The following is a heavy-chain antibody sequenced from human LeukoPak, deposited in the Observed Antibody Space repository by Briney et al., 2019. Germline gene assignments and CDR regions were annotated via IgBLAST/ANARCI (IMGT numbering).Heavy chain of an antibody. CDR1: GGSISSSNW. D-gene: IGHD1-26*01. V-gene: IGHV4-4*02. CDR3: ARQGWELVGY. J-gene: IGHJ4*02. Sequence: PSETLSLTCAVSGGSISSSNWWSWVRQPPGKGLEWIGEIYHSGSTNYDPSLKSRVTISVDTSKNQFSLKLSSVTAADTAVYYCARQGWELVGYWGQGTLVTVSS. CDR2: IYHSGST.